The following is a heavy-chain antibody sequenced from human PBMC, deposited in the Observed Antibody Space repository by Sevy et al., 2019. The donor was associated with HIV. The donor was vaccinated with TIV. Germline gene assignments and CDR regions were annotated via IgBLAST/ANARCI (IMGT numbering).Heavy chain of an antibody. CDR1: GFTFNNFP. J-gene: IGHJ3*02. V-gene: IGHV3-30-3*01. Sequence: GGSLRLSCEASGFTFNNFPIHWVRQAPGKGLEWVAVVSFDGGSKYYADSVRGRFTVSRDNSKNTFYLQLNSLRAEDTAVYYCVRERARSITFDIWGQGTLVTVSS. CDR3: VRERARSITFDI. D-gene: IGHD3-16*01. CDR2: VSFDGGSK.